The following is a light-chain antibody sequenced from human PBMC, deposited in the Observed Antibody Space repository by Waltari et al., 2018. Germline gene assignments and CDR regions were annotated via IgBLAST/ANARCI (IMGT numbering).Light chain of an antibody. CDR2: TAS. Sequence: DIQMTQSPSSLSASVGDRVTITCRASQSISSYLNWYQQKPGKAPKLLIYTASSLQSGVPSRFSGRGSGTDFTLTISSLQFEDFATYYCQQSYSTPLTFGGGTRVEIK. CDR3: QQSYSTPLT. V-gene: IGKV1-39*01. CDR1: QSISSY. J-gene: IGKJ4*01.